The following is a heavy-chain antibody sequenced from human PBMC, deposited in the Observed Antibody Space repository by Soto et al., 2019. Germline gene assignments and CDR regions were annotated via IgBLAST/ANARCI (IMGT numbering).Heavy chain of an antibody. CDR1: GGTFSIYA. J-gene: IGHJ4*02. D-gene: IGHD3-22*01. CDR3: ATALYYYDSSGYYHFGY. V-gene: IGHV1-69*13. Sequence: SVKVSCKASGGTFSIYAISWVRQAPGQGLEWMGGIIPIFGTANYAQKFQGRVTITADESTSTAYMELSSLRSEDTAVYYCATALYYYDSSGYYHFGYWGQGTLVTVSS. CDR2: IIPIFGTA.